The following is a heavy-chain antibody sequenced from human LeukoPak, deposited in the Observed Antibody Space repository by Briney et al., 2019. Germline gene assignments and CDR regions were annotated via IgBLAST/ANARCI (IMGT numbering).Heavy chain of an antibody. J-gene: IGHJ3*02. V-gene: IGHV3-21*01. CDR3: AREGITAFDI. CDR1: GFTFSSYS. Sequence: GGSLRLSCAASGFTFSSYSMNWVRQAPGKGLEWVSSISSSSYIYYADSVKGRFTISRDNAKNSLYLQMNSLRDEDTAVYYCAREGITAFDIWGQGTMVTVSS. D-gene: IGHD3-10*01. CDR2: ISSSSYI.